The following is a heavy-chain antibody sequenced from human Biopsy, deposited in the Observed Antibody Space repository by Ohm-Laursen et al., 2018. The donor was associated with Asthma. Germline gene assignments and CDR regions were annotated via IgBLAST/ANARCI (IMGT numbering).Heavy chain of an antibody. D-gene: IGHD2-2*01. CDR1: GFTFSSYG. Sequence: SLRLSCSASGFTFSSYGMHWVRQAPGKGLEWVAVISYDGSNKYYADSVKGRFTISRDNSKNTLYLLMNSLRAEDTAVYYCARDEAVVVPAAIPGNWFDPWGQGTLVTVSS. CDR3: ARDEAVVVPAAIPGNWFDP. CDR2: ISYDGSNK. J-gene: IGHJ5*02. V-gene: IGHV3-30*03.